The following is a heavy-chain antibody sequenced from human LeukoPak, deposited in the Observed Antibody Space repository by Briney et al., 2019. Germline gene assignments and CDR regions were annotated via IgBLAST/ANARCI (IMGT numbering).Heavy chain of an antibody. D-gene: IGHD4-17*01. J-gene: IGHJ6*03. CDR3: ARESLGSVDPRGYSTTVSQDV. CDR2: IYSGGST. V-gene: IGHV3-66*01. CDR1: AFTVSSNY. Sequence: GGSLRLSCAASAFTVSSNYMTWVRQAPGKGLEWVSVIYSGGSTYYADSVKGRFTISRDNSKNTLYLQMHSLRAEDTAVYYCARESLGSVDPRGYSTTVSQDVWGKGTTVTISS.